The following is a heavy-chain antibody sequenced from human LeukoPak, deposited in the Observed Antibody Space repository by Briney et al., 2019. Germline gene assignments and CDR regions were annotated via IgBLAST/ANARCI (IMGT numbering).Heavy chain of an antibody. CDR2: ISGSGGST. V-gene: IGHV3-23*01. Sequence: PGGSLRLSCAASGFTFSSYAMSWVRQAPGKGLEWVSAISGSGGSTYYADSEKGRFTISRDNSKTTLYLQMNSLRAEDTAVYYCAQAKRDSSSWTGSYYYYGMDVWGKGTTVTVSS. J-gene: IGHJ6*04. CDR1: GFTFSSYA. D-gene: IGHD6-13*01. CDR3: AQAKRDSSSWTGSYYYYGMDV.